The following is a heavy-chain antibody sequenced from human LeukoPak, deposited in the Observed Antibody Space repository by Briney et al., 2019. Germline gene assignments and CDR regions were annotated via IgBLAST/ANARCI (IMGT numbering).Heavy chain of an antibody. D-gene: IGHD2-2*01. V-gene: IGHV3-33*03. CDR3: ARGRYCSSTSCCKAFDI. CDR2: IWYDVSNK. CDR1: GFTFSSYG. Sequence: PGGSLRLSCAASGFTFSSYGMHWVRQAPGKGLEWVAVIWYDVSNKYYADSVKGRVTISRDNAKNTLYLQMNSLRAEDTAVYYCARGRYCSSTSCCKAFDIWGQGTKVTVSS. J-gene: IGHJ3*02.